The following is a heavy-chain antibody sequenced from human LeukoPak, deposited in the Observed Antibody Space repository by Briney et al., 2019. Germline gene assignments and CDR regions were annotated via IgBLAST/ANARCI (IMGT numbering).Heavy chain of an antibody. J-gene: IGHJ4*02. V-gene: IGHV3-48*01. CDR2: ISSGSKTI. CDR1: GFTFSSYS. D-gene: IGHD3-22*01. Sequence: GGSLRLSCAASGFTFSSYSMNWVRQAPGKGLEWVSYISSGSKTIYYADSVKGRSTISRDNAKNSLYLQMNSLRAEDTAVYYCARETYYYDSSGYYFPSGFDYWGQGTLVTVSS. CDR3: ARETYYYDSSGYYFPSGFDY.